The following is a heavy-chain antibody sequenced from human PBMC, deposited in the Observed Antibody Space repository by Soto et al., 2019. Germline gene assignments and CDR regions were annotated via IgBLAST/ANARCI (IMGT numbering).Heavy chain of an antibody. CDR3: AKSGCSSTSCYGHYYYGMDG. CDR1: GYTFTGYY. J-gene: IGHJ6*02. CDR2: INPNSGGT. Sequence: ASVKVSCKASGYTFTGYYMHWVRQAPGQGLEWMGWINPNSGGTNYAQKFQGWVTMTRDTSISTAYMELSRLRSDDTAVYYCAKSGCSSTSCYGHYYYGMDGWGQGTTVTVAS. V-gene: IGHV1-2*04. D-gene: IGHD2-2*01.